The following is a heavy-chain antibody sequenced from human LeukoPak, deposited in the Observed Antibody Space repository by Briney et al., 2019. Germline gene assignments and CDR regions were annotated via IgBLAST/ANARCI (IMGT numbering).Heavy chain of an antibody. CDR3: ARLRFPGYSSDWSTREMYFFDY. CDR1: GGPISGYY. Sequence: TSETLSLTCTVSGGPISGYYWSWIRQPPGKRLEWIGYIFYSGSTNYSPSLKSRVTISVDTSKNHFSLMLNSVTAADTAVYYCARLRFPGYSSDWSTREMYFFDYWGQGTLVTVSS. D-gene: IGHD6-19*01. J-gene: IGHJ4*02. CDR2: IFYSGST. V-gene: IGHV4-59*08.